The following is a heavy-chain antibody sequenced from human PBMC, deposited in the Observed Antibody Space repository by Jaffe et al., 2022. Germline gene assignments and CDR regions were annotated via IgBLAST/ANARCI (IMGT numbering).Heavy chain of an antibody. CDR1: GYTFTSYD. Sequence: QVQLVQSGAEVKKPGASVKVSCKASGYTFTSYDINWVRQATGQGLEWMGWMNPNSGNTGYAQKFQGRVTMTRNTSISTAYMELSSLRSEDTAVYYCARGGRNRQWLVGSHDTNDYWGQGTLVTVSS. CDR3: ARGGRNRQWLVGSHDTNDY. CDR2: MNPNSGNT. V-gene: IGHV1-8*01. J-gene: IGHJ4*02. D-gene: IGHD6-19*01.